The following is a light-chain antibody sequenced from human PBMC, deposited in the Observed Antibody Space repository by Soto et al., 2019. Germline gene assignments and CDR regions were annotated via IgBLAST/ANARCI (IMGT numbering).Light chain of an antibody. CDR2: GAF. J-gene: IGKJ2*01. CDR3: QQYGSSPPYT. V-gene: IGKV3-20*01. CDR1: HSVSSSY. Sequence: EIVLTQSPGTLSLSPGERVTLSCRASHSVSSSYLAWYQQKPGQAPRLLIYGAFSRATGIPDRFSGSGSGTDFTLTISRLEPEDIAVYYCQQYGSSPPYTFGQGTKLEIK.